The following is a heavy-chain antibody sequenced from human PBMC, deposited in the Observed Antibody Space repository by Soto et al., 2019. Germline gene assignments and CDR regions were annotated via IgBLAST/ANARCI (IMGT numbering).Heavy chain of an antibody. Sequence: PSETLSLTCTVSGGSISSSSYYWGWIRQPPGEGLGWIGNVYYGGSTYYNPSLKSRVTISVETSKSQFSLKLSSVTPADTAVYYCAGGDYYHSSGYYFYYYTMDVWGQGTTVTVSS. CDR2: VYYGGST. CDR3: AGGDYYHSSGYYFYYYTMDV. D-gene: IGHD3-22*01. CDR1: GGSISSSSYY. V-gene: IGHV4-39*01. J-gene: IGHJ6*02.